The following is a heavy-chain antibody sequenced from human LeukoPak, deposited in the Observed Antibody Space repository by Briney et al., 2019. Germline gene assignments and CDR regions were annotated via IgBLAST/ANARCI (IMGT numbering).Heavy chain of an antibody. CDR2: IYSDNT. CDR1: GFTVSSNS. Sequence: PGGSLRLSCAASGFTVSSNSMSWVRQAPGKGLEWVSFIYSDNTHYSDSVKGRFTISIDNSKNTLYLQMNSLRAEDTAVYYCARRAGAYSHPYDYWGQGTLVTVSS. J-gene: IGHJ4*02. V-gene: IGHV3-53*01. CDR3: ARRAGAYSHPYDY. D-gene: IGHD4/OR15-4a*01.